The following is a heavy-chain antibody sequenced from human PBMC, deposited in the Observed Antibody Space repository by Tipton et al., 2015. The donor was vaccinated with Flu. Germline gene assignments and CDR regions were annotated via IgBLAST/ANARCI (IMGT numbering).Heavy chain of an antibody. CDR2: IDTRGGDGST. CDR3: ARDISRQGDK. J-gene: IGHJ1*01. CDR1: GYTFTTYY. Sequence: QVQLVQSGAEVKRPGASVTVSCKASGYTFTTYYIHWVRQAPGQGLEWMGVIDTRGGDGSTVYAQKFQGRLIMTSDTSTSTVYMQLRGLGSEDTAEYYCARDISRQGDKWGQGTLVTVSS. V-gene: IGHV1-46*01. D-gene: IGHD3-10*01.